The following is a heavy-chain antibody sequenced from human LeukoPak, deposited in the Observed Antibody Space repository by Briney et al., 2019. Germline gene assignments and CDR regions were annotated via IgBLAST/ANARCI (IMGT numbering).Heavy chain of an antibody. D-gene: IGHD2-15*01. Sequence: GGSLRLSCAASGFTFTRYGMHWVRQAPGKGLEWVASVNSDETTRYYADSVKGRFTISRDNSRNTVYLQMNGLRAEDTAVYYCVRGKVVVAATRAFDYWGQGTLVTVSS. CDR1: GFTFTRYG. V-gene: IGHV3-30*02. CDR2: VNSDETTR. J-gene: IGHJ4*02. CDR3: VRGKVVVAATRAFDY.